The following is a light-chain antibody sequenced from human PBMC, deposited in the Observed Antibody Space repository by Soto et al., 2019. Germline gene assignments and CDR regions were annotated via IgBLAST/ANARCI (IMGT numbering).Light chain of an antibody. V-gene: IGKV1-5*03. CDR3: QQYDSYPLT. J-gene: IGKJ4*01. CDR2: KAS. CDR1: QSIGSW. Sequence: DIQMTQSPSTLSASVGDRVTSTCRASQSIGSWLAWHQQEPGKAPKLLIYKASSLESGVPSRFSGSGSGTEFTLSISSLQPDDSATYYCQQYDSYPLTFGGGTKVYIK.